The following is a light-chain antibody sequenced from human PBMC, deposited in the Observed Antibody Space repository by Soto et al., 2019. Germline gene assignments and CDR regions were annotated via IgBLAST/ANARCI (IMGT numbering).Light chain of an antibody. CDR2: AVS. Sequence: DVQLTQSPSFLSASVGDRVTITCRASQGISSYLAWYQQKPGKAPKVLIYAVSTLQSGVPARFSGSESGTEFTLTISSLQPEDSATYFCQQLKSYPRTFGQGTRMEIK. J-gene: IGKJ5*01. V-gene: IGKV1-9*01. CDR3: QQLKSYPRT. CDR1: QGISSY.